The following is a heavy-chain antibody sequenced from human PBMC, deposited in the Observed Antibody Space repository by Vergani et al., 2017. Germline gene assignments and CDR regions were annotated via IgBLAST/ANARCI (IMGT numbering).Heavy chain of an antibody. CDR1: GYTFTGYY. J-gene: IGHJ4*02. CDR2: INPNSGGT. Sequence: QVQLVQSGAEVKKPGASVKVSCKASGYTFTGYYMHWVRQAPGQGLEWMGWINPNSGGTNYAQKFQGWVTMTRDTSISTAYMERSRLRSDDTAVYYCARDPTSYSSGWASRWSGFFDYWGQGTLVTVSS. D-gene: IGHD6-19*01. CDR3: ARDPTSYSSGWASRWSGFFDY. V-gene: IGHV1-2*04.